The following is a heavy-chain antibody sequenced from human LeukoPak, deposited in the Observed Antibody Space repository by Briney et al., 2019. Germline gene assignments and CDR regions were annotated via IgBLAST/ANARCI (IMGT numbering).Heavy chain of an antibody. CDR2: IIPISGTT. Sequence: SVTVSCKPSGGTFTTYAISWVRQAPGQGLEWMGGIIPISGTTNYAQTSQGRVTITADESTDTAYMELSSLRSEDTAVYYCATKIDILTASGLGPHIPHYFDYWGQGTLVTVSS. CDR1: GGTFTTYA. J-gene: IGHJ4*02. CDR3: ATKIDILTASGLGPHIPHYFDY. V-gene: IGHV1-69*13. D-gene: IGHD3-9*01.